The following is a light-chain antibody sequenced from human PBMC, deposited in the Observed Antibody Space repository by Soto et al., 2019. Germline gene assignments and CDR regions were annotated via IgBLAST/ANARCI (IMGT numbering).Light chain of an antibody. V-gene: IGKV3D-15*01. CDR1: QSVGTR. J-gene: IGKJ4*01. CDR2: GAS. CDR3: HQYNNWLALT. Sequence: EILLTQSPDTLSFSPGERATLSRRAAQSVGTRLAWYQHKTGQAPRLLISGASTRATDVPVRFRGSGSGTEFTLTISSLQSEDSAVYYCHQYNNWLALTFGGGTKVDIK.